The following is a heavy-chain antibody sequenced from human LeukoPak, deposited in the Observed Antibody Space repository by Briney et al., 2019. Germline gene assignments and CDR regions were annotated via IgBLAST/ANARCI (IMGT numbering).Heavy chain of an antibody. CDR1: DGSISSYY. J-gene: IGHJ4*02. V-gene: IGHV4-59*12. D-gene: IGHD6-13*01. CDR3: ARDRPAGNTGHSHDY. CDR2: IYHSGST. Sequence: SETLSLTCAVSDGSISSYYWSWIRQPPGKGLECIGYIYHSGSTNYNPSFKSRVTISVDTSKNQFSLKLTSVTAADTAVYYCARDRPAGNTGHSHDYWGQGTLVTVSS.